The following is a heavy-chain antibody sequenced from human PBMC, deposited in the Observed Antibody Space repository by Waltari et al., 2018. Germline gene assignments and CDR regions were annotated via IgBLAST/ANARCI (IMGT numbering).Heavy chain of an antibody. Sequence: QAQLVQSGGEVRKPGASVKVACKHSGYNFATHGITWARQAPGQGLEWLGRITVFNGNTNYAQNFQGRVTMTTDESTGTAYMELRSLRSDDTAVYYCARAYTNGWYGLNWGQGTLVTVSS. D-gene: IGHD6-19*01. CDR1: GYNFATHG. CDR3: ARAYTNGWYGLN. J-gene: IGHJ4*02. CDR2: ITVFNGNT. V-gene: IGHV1-18*01.